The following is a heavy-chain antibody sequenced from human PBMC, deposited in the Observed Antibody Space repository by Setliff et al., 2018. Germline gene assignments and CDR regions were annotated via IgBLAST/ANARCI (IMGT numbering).Heavy chain of an antibody. Sequence: GESLKISCATSGYNFNSHWIAWVRQVPGGGLEWMGLIFPADSETRYSPSFQGQFTMSVDTSINTAYLQWSSLKASDTAIYYCTRHEDRNKCTSSSCYRENDAFDVWGQGAMVTVS. CDR1: GYNFNSHW. CDR2: IFPADSET. J-gene: IGHJ3*01. D-gene: IGHD2-2*01. CDR3: TRHEDRNKCTSSSCYRENDAFDV. V-gene: IGHV5-51*01.